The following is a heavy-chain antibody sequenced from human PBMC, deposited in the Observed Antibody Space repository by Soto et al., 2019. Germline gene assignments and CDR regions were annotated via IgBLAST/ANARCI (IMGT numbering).Heavy chain of an antibody. CDR2: IRNEANSYTT. CDR1: GFTFSDHY. D-gene: IGHD3-10*01. Sequence: EVQLVESGGGLVQPGGSLRLSCAASGFTFSDHYMDWVRQAPGKGLEWVARIRNEANSYTTEYAAASVAGRFTISRDDSKNSLYLQMDSLKTEDTAVYYCARSRTYYPYPYWGQGTLVTVSS. V-gene: IGHV3-72*01. CDR3: ARSRTYYPYPY. J-gene: IGHJ4*02.